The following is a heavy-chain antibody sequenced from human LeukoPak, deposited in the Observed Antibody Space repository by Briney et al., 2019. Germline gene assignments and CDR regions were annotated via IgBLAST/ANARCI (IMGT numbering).Heavy chain of an antibody. CDR1: GFIFTNYV. D-gene: IGHD2-2*02. Sequence: PGGSLRLSCAASGFIFTNYVMSWVRQAPGKGLEWVSYIGGDGVAFYADSVKGRFTMSKDDARKSLYLQMSSLRVEDTALYYCAKDRANWAIDDWGQGTQVTVSS. CDR2: IGGDGVA. J-gene: IGHJ4*02. V-gene: IGHV3-48*01. CDR3: AKDRANWAIDD.